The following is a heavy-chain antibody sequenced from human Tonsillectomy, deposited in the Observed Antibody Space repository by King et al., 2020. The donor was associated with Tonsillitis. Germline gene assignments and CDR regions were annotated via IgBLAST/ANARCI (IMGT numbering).Heavy chain of an antibody. CDR1: GGSISSGIYY. V-gene: IGHV4-31*01. D-gene: IGHD5-24*01. J-gene: IGHJ4*02. Sequence: VQLQESGPGLVKPSQTLSLTCTVSGGSISSGIYYWSWIRQHPGKGLEWIGYIYYSGSTYYNPSLKSLVTISVDTSKNQFFLRLSSVTAADTAVYYCARFDGYGVDYWGQGTLVTVSS. CDR2: IYYSGST. CDR3: ARFDGYGVDY.